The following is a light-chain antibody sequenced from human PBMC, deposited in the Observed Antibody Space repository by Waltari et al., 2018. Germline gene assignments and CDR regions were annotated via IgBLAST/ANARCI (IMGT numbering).Light chain of an antibody. J-gene: IGKJ1*01. CDR2: GAS. CDR1: QSISRA. CDR3: QHYLRLPVT. V-gene: IGKV3-20*01. Sequence: SCRASQSISRALAWYQQKPGQAPKLLIYGASTRDSGIPERFSGSGSGTDFSLTISRLEPDDFAVYYCQHYLRLPVTFGQGTTVEI.